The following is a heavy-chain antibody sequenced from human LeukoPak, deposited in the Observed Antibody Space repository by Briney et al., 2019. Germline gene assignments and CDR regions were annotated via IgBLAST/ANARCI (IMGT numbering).Heavy chain of an antibody. Sequence: RGGSLRLSCAASGFTVSSNYMSWVRQAPGKGLEWVSVIYSGGSTYYADSVKGRFTISRDNSKNTLYLQMNSLRAEDTAVYYCARDDYVWVSYPLNWGQGTLVTVSS. D-gene: IGHD3-16*01. CDR1: GFTVSSNY. CDR3: ARDDYVWVSYPLN. V-gene: IGHV3-53*01. CDR2: IYSGGST. J-gene: IGHJ4*02.